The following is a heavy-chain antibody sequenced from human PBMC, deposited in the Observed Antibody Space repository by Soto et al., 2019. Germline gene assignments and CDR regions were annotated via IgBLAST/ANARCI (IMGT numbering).Heavy chain of an antibody. D-gene: IGHD3-10*01. Sequence: QVQLVQSGAEVKKPGASVKVSCKASGYTFTSYGISWVRQAPGQGLEWMGWISAYNGNTNYAQKLQGRVTMTTDTSTSTAYMELRSLGSDDTAVYYCARDGMVRGVSSENSWFDPWGQGTLVTVSS. V-gene: IGHV1-18*01. CDR3: ARDGMVRGVSSENSWFDP. J-gene: IGHJ5*02. CDR1: GYTFTSYG. CDR2: ISAYNGNT.